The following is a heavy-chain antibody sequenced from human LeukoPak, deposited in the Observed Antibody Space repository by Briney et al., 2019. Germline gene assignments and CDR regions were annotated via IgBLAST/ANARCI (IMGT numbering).Heavy chain of an antibody. D-gene: IGHD3-10*01. J-gene: IGHJ6*03. V-gene: IGHV4-59*01. CDR3: ARAPYGSATNNYYMDV. Sequence: SETLTLTCTVSGGSISSYHWSWIRQPPGKGLEWIGFFYYSGSTNYNPSLKSRVTISVDTSKNQFSLKLSSVTAADTAVYYCARAPYGSATNNYYMDVWGKGTTVTVSS. CDR2: FYYSGST. CDR1: GGSISSYH.